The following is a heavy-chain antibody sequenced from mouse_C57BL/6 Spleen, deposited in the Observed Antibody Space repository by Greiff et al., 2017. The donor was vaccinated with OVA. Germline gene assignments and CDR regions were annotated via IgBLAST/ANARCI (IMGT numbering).Heavy chain of an antibody. Sequence: QVHVKQSGPELVKPGASVKIFCKASGYAFSSSWMNWVKQRPGKGLEWIGRIYPGDGDTNYNGKFKGKATLTADKSSSTAYMQLSSLTSEDSAVYFCARSGGLLNYFDYWGQGTTLTVSS. CDR1: GYAFSSSW. CDR2: IYPGDGDT. D-gene: IGHD2-3*01. CDR3: ARSGGLLNYFDY. V-gene: IGHV1-82*01. J-gene: IGHJ2*01.